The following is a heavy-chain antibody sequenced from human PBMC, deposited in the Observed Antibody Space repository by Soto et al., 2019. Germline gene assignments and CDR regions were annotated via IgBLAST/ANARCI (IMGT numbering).Heavy chain of an antibody. D-gene: IGHD1-26*01. Sequence: QVQLVQSGAEVKKPGSSVKVSCKASGGTFSSYAISWVRQAPGQGLEWMGGIIPIFGTANYAQKFQGRVTITADKYTGTAYRELSSLRSEDTAVYYCARDLWEPQGYDAFDIWGQGTMVTVSS. CDR3: ARDLWEPQGYDAFDI. J-gene: IGHJ3*02. CDR1: GGTFSSYA. CDR2: IIPIFGTA. V-gene: IGHV1-69*06.